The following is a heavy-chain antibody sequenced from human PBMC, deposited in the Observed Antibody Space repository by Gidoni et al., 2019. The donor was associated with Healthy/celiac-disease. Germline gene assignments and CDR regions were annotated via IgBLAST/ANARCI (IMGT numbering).Heavy chain of an antibody. J-gene: IGHJ4*02. CDR2: ISYDGSNK. Sequence: QVQLVESGGGVVQPGRSLRLSCAASGFTFSSYGMHWVRQAPGKGLEWVAVISYDGSNKYYADSVKGRFTISRDNSKNTLYLQMNSLRAEDTAVYYCAKDPEHYYGSGSYYQVYWGQGTLVTVSS. V-gene: IGHV3-30*18. CDR3: AKDPEHYYGSGSYYQVY. D-gene: IGHD3-10*01. CDR1: GFTFSSYG.